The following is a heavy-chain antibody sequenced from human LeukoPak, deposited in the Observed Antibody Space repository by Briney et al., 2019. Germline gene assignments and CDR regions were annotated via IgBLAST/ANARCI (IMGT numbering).Heavy chain of an antibody. J-gene: IGHJ2*01. CDR1: GFTFSSYS. V-gene: IGHV3-21*01. CDR3: AKGDQGAHWYFDL. Sequence: PGGSLRLSCAASGFTFSSYSMKWVRQAPGKGLEWVSSITSSSNYIHYADSVKGRFTISRDNAKNSLYLQMNSLRAEDTAVYYCAKGDQGAHWYFDLWGRGTLVTVSS. CDR2: ITSSSNYI. D-gene: IGHD3-16*01.